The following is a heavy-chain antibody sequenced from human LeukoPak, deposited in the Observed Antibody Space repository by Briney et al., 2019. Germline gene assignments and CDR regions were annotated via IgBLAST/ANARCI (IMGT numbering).Heavy chain of an antibody. CDR1: GGTFSSYA. J-gene: IGHJ3*02. CDR2: IIPIFGTA. D-gene: IGHD2-2*01. Sequence: SVKVSCRASGGTFSSYAISWVRQAPGQGLEWMGRIIPIFGTANYAQKFQGRVTITTDESTSTAYMELSSLRSEDTAVYYCARDRSPMFDTSDAFDIWGQGTMVTVSS. CDR3: ARDRSPMFDTSDAFDI. V-gene: IGHV1-69*05.